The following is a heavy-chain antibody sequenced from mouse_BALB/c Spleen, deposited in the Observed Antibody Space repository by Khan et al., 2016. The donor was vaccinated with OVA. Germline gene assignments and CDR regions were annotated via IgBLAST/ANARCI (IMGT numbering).Heavy chain of an antibody. J-gene: IGHJ4*01. CDR3: ARKTTAYAMDY. D-gene: IGHD1-2*01. CDR2: INPSSGYT. Sequence: QVQLQQPGAEPARPGASVKMSCKASGYTFTSNTMHWVKQRPGQGLEWIGYINPSSGYTNYNQKLNDKATLTADKSSSTAYMQLSSLTSEDSAVYYCARKTTAYAMDYWGQGTSVTVSS. CDR1: GYTFTSNT. V-gene: IGHV1-4*01.